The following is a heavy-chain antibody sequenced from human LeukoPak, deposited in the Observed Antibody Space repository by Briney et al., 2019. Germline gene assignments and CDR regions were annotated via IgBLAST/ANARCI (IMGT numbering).Heavy chain of an antibody. V-gene: IGHV4-34*01. CDR3: ARVPVMDFYYYSYMDV. J-gene: IGHJ6*03. CDR1: GGSFSGYY. CDR2: INHSGST. D-gene: IGHD2-8*01. Sequence: SETLSLTCAVYGGSFSGYYWSWIRQPPGKGLEWIGEINHSGSTNYNPSLKSRVTISVDTSKNQFSLKLSSVTAADTALYYCARVPVMDFYYYSYMDVWGKGTAVTVSS.